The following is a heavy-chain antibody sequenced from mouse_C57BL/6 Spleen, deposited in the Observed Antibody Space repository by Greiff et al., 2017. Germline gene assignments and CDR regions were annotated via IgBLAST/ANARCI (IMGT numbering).Heavy chain of an antibody. CDR1: GYTFTSYW. J-gene: IGHJ2*01. D-gene: IGHD1-1*01. Sequence: VQLQQPGAELVKPGASVKMSCKASGYTFTSYWITWVKQRPGQGLEWIGDIYPGSGSTNYNEKFKSKATLTVDTSSSTAYMQLSSLTSEDSAVYYCASFWPLRNCFDYWGQGTTLTVSS. CDR2: IYPGSGST. V-gene: IGHV1-55*01. CDR3: ASFWPLRNCFDY.